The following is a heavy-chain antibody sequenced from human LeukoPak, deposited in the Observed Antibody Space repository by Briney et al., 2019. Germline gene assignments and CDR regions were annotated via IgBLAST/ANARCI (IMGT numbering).Heavy chain of an antibody. CDR3: ARESETSGWYDY. Sequence: GGSLRLSCAAPGFIFDNYAIHWVRQAPGKGLEWVSLISGDGGSTFYADSVRGRFTISRDNTRKSLSLQMSSLRSEDTALYYCARESETSGWYDYWGQGTLVTVSA. V-gene: IGHV3-43*02. CDR1: GFIFDNYA. CDR2: ISGDGGST. D-gene: IGHD6-19*01. J-gene: IGHJ4*02.